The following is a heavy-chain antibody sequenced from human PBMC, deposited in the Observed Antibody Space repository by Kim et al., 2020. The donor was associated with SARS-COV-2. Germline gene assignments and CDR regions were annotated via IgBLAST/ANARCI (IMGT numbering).Heavy chain of an antibody. CDR3: ARDLPSYGSGSFGWFDP. D-gene: IGHD3-10*01. CDR2: ISYDGSNK. J-gene: IGHJ5*02. Sequence: GGSLRLSCAASGFTFSSYAMHWVRQAPGKGLEWVAVISYDGSNKYYADSVKGRFTISRDNSKNTLYLQMNSLRAEDTAVYYCARDLPSYGSGSFGWFDPWGQGTLVTVSS. CDR1: GFTFSSYA. V-gene: IGHV3-30-3*01.